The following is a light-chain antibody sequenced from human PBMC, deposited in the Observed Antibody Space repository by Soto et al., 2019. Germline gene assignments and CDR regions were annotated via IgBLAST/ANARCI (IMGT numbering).Light chain of an antibody. CDR2: AAS. J-gene: IGKJ1*01. V-gene: IGKV3-15*01. CDR3: QQYNNWPRT. CDR1: QTVVSN. Sequence: EIVMTQSPATLSVSPGEGATLSCRASQTVVSNLAWYQQKSGQTPRLLIYAASTRATGIAARFSGSGSGTDFTLTISSLQSEDSAVYYCQQYNNWPRTFGQGTRVEIK.